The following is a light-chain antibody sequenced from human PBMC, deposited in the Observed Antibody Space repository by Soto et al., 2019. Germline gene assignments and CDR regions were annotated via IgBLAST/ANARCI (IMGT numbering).Light chain of an antibody. J-gene: IGKJ1*01. V-gene: IGKV1-5*03. CDR1: QSISSW. Sequence: DIRMTQSPSTLSASVGDRVTITCRASQSISSWLAWYQQKPGKAPKLLIYKASSLESGVPSRFSGSGSGTEFTLTISSLQPDDFATYYCQQYNTISGWMFGQGTKVEIK. CDR2: KAS. CDR3: QQYNTISGWM.